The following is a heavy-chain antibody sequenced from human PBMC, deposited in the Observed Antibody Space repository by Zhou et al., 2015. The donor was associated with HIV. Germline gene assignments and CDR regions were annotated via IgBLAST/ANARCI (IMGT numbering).Heavy chain of an antibody. D-gene: IGHD3-22*01. V-gene: IGHV1-69*01. J-gene: IGHJ4*02. CDR2: A. CDR3: ARVGGPYDSSGWGGY. Sequence: ANYAQKFQGRVTITADESTSTAYMELSSLRSEDTAVYYCARVGGPYDSSGWGGYWGQGTLVTVSS.